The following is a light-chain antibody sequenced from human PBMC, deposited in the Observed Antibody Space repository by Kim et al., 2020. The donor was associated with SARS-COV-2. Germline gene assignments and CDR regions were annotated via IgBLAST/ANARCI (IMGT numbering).Light chain of an antibody. CDR3: AACDDILIGYV. CDR2: SNN. V-gene: IGLV1-47*02. J-gene: IGLJ1*01. Sequence: GHRVTIACSARTSNIGINYASWHQQLPGTAPQLLIYSNNQRPSGVPDRFSASKSGPSASLAITGLRSEDETYYYCAACDDILIGYVFGTGTKVT. CDR1: TSNIGINY.